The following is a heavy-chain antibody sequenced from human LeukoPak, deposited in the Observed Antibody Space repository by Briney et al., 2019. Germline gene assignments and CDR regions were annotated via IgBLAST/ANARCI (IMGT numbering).Heavy chain of an antibody. CDR3: VSFYETY. D-gene: IGHD2/OR15-2a*01. CDR1: GFTFDDYA. J-gene: IGHJ4*02. V-gene: IGHV3-9*01. Sequence: GRSLRLSCAASGFTFDDYAMHWVRQAPGKGLEWVSGISWNSGSIGYADSVKGRFTISRDNAKNTVYLQMNSLRAEDTAVYYCVSFYETYWGRGTLVTVSS. CDR2: ISWNSGSI.